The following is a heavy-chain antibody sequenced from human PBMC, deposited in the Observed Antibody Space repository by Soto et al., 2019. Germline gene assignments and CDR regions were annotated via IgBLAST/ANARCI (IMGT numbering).Heavy chain of an antibody. CDR1: GGTIRGYY. CDR3: ARHAVEGYSSTWFNY. CDR2: IYYSGSA. V-gene: IGHV4-59*08. Sequence: SETQCLPCTASGGTIRGYYWRWIRQPPGKGLEWIGHIYYSGSANHNPSLRSRVTISVDTPKNQFSLKVSSVTAADTAVYHCARHAVEGYSSTWFNYWGQGTRVTVSS. D-gene: IGHD6-13*01. J-gene: IGHJ4*02.